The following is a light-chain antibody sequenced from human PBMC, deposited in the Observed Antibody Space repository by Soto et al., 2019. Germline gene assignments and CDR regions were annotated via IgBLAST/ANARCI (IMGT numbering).Light chain of an antibody. J-gene: IGKJ4*01. CDR2: DAS. CDR1: QSISSR. Sequence: DIQMTQSPSTLSASVGDRVTITCRASQSISSRLAWYQQKSGKAPNLLIYDASSLEGGVPSRFSGSGSGTEFTLTISSLQPDDFATYYCQQSNTTPLTFGGGTKVDIK. CDR3: QQSNTTPLT. V-gene: IGKV1-5*01.